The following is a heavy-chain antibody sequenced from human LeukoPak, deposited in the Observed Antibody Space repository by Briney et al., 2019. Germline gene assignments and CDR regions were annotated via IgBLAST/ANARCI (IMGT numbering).Heavy chain of an antibody. D-gene: IGHD3-10*01. V-gene: IGHV1-2*02. Sequence: GASVKVSFKASGYTFTGYYMHWVRQAPGQGLEWMGWINPNSGGTNYAQKFQGRVTMTRDTSISTAYMELSRLRSDDTAVYYCARLEVRGKNWFDPWGQGTLVTVSS. CDR3: ARLEVRGKNWFDP. CDR1: GYTFTGYY. CDR2: INPNSGGT. J-gene: IGHJ5*02.